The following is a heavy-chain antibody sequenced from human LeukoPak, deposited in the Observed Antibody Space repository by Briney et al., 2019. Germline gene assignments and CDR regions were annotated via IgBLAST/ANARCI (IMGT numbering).Heavy chain of an antibody. Sequence: ASVKVSCKASGHTFTSYGITWVRQAPGQGLEWMGWTSAYNGNTNYAENLQGRVTMTTDTSTSTAYMELRNLRSDDTAFYYCARDDLDCSGGTCYPDNYWGQGTLVAVSA. J-gene: IGHJ4*02. V-gene: IGHV1-18*01. CDR3: ARDDLDCSGGTCYPDNY. D-gene: IGHD2-15*01. CDR2: TSAYNGNT. CDR1: GHTFTSYG.